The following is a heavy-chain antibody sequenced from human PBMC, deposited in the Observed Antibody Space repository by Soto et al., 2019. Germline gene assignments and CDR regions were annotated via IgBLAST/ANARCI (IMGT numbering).Heavy chain of an antibody. CDR2: INHSGST. CDR1: GGSFSGYY. D-gene: IGHD5-18*01. V-gene: IGHV4-34*01. Sequence: QVQLQQWGAGLLKPSETLSLTCAVYGGSFSGYYWSWIRQPPGKGLEGIGEINHSGSTNYNPSLKSRVTISVDTSKNQFSLKLSSVTAADTAVYYCAREGSYVDWFDPWGQGTLVTVSS. J-gene: IGHJ5*02. CDR3: AREGSYVDWFDP.